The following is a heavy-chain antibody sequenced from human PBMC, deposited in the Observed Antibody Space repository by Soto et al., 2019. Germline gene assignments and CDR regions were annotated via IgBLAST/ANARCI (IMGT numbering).Heavy chain of an antibody. CDR3: ARDPGPFLLWTGS. J-gene: IGHJ4*02. V-gene: IGHV1-69*04. Sequence: SVKVSCKASGGTFSSYTISWVRQAPGQGLEWMGRIIPILGIANYAQKFQGRVTITADKSTSTAYMELSSLRSEDTAVYYCARDPGPFLLWTGSWGQGTLVPVSS. D-gene: IGHD3-3*01. CDR1: GGTFSSYT. CDR2: IIPILGIA.